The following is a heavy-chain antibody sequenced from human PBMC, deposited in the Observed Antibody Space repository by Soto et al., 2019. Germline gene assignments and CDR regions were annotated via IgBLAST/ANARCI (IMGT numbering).Heavy chain of an antibody. Sequence: SETLSLTCAVSGGSISSSNRWSWVRQPPGKGLEWIGEIYHSGSTNYNPSLKSRVTISVDKSKNQFSLKLSSVTAADTAVYYCARALVVPAANSYYYYGMDVWGQGTTVTVSS. D-gene: IGHD2-2*01. J-gene: IGHJ6*02. V-gene: IGHV4-4*02. CDR2: IYHSGST. CDR1: GGSISSSNR. CDR3: ARALVVPAANSYYYYGMDV.